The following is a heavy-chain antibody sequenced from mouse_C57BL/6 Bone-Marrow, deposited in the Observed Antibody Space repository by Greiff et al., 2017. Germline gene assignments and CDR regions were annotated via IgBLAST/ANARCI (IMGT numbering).Heavy chain of an antibody. CDR3: ARSECYIYDAMDY. J-gene: IGHJ4*01. CDR1: GYTFTSYW. D-gene: IGHD6-1*01. CDR2: IYPGSGST. Sequence: QVQLQQSGAELVKPGASVKMSCKASGYTFTSYWITWVKQRPGQGLEWIGDIYPGSGSTNYNEKFKSKATLTVDTSSSTAYMQLSSLTSEDSAVYYCARSECYIYDAMDYWGQGSSVTVSS. V-gene: IGHV1-55*01.